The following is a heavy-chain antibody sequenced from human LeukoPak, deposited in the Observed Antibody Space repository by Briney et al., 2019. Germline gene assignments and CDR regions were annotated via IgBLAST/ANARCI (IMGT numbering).Heavy chain of an antibody. V-gene: IGHV3-7*01. CDR3: ARMGVNYVWGSYRWSPPGY. J-gene: IGHJ4*02. D-gene: IGHD3-16*02. Sequence: PGGSLRLSCAASGFTFSSYWMSWVRQAQGKGLEWVANIKQDGSEKYYVDSVKGRFTISRDNAKNSLYLQMNSLRAEDTAVYYCARMGVNYVWGSYRWSPPGYWGQGTLVTVSS. CDR1: GFTFSSYW. CDR2: IKQDGSEK.